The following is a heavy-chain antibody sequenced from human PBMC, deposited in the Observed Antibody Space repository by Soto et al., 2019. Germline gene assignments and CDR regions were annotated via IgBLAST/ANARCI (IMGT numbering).Heavy chain of an antibody. Sequence: QVQLVQSGAEVKKPGSSVKVSCKASGGTFSSYAISWVRQAPGQGLEWMGGIIPIFGTANYAQKFQGRVTITADESTSTAYMGRSSLRSEDTAVYYCASPGDGRPLPNYYYYGMDVWGQGTTVTVSS. D-gene: IGHD3-10*01. CDR1: GGTFSSYA. CDR3: ASPGDGRPLPNYYYYGMDV. V-gene: IGHV1-69*01. CDR2: IIPIFGTA. J-gene: IGHJ6*02.